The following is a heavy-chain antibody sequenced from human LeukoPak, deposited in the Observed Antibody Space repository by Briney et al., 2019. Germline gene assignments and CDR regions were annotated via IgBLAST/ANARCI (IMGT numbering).Heavy chain of an antibody. CDR1: GGSFSSYY. J-gene: IGHJ4*02. CDR3: ARTEYYFDS. Sequence: SETLSLTCTVSGGSFSSYYWSWLRQPPGKRLEWIGYIYFSGSTNYNPSLKSRVTISVDKSKNQFSLKLSSVTAADTAVYYCARTEYYFDSWGQGTLVTVSS. V-gene: IGHV4-59*01. D-gene: IGHD3-10*01. CDR2: IYFSGST.